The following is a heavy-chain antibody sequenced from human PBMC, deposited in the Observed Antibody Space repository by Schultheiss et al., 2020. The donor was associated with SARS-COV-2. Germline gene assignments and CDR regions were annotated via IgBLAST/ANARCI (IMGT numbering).Heavy chain of an antibody. D-gene: IGHD4-17*01. CDR3: AGTVKLKYYFDY. CDR1: GYSISSGYY. Sequence: SETLSLTCAVSGYSISSGYYWSWIRQPPGKGLEWIGYIYYSGSTYYNPSLKSLVTISVDTSKNQFSLKLNSVTAADTTVYYCAGTVKLKYYFDYWGQGTLVTVSS. V-gene: IGHV4-31*01. J-gene: IGHJ4*02. CDR2: IYYSGST.